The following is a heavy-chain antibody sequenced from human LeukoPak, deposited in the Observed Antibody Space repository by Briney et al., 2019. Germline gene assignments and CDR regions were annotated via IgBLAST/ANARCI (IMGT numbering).Heavy chain of an antibody. Sequence: GGSLRLSCAASGFIFSHSAMHWVRQAPGKGLEWVAFIRYDGSTKYYAASVKGRFTVSRDNSKNTLYLQMNSLRAEDTAVYYCAKDQLAAAGIWGQGTLVTVSS. CDR2: IRYDGSTK. V-gene: IGHV3-30*02. CDR3: AKDQLAAAGI. D-gene: IGHD6-13*01. J-gene: IGHJ4*02. CDR1: GFIFSHSA.